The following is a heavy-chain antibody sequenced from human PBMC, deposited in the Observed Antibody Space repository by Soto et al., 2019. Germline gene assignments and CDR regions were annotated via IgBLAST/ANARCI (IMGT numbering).Heavy chain of an antibody. Sequence: ASVKVSCKASGYTFTGYYMHWVRQAPGQGLEWMGWINPNSGGTNYAQKFQGWVTMTRDTSISTAYMELSRLRSDDTAVYYCARAWSTIFGVVTHDFDYWGQGTLVTVSS. CDR3: ARAWSTIFGVVTHDFDY. CDR1: GYTFTGYY. CDR2: INPNSGGT. V-gene: IGHV1-2*04. J-gene: IGHJ4*02. D-gene: IGHD3-3*01.